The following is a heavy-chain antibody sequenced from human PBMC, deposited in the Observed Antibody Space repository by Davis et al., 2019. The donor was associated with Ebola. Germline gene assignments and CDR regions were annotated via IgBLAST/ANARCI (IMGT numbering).Heavy chain of an antibody. CDR1: GFTFSSYA. Sequence: GESLKISCAASGFTFSSYAMSWVRQAPGKGLEWVSAISGSGGSTYYADSVKGRLTNSRDNSKNTLYLQTNSLKTEDTAVYYCTRRGGYGYKGSYYYYGMDVWGQGTTVTVSS. D-gene: IGHD5-24*01. CDR3: TRRGGYGYKGSYYYYGMDV. J-gene: IGHJ6*02. V-gene: IGHV3-23*01. CDR2: ISGSGGST.